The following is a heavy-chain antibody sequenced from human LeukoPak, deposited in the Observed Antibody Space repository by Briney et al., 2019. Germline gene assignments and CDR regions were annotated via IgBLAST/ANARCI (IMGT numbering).Heavy chain of an antibody. CDR3: VSFYETN. CDR1: GNYW. D-gene: IGHD2/OR15-2a*01. J-gene: IGHJ4*02. CDR2: INSDGSWT. Sequence: PGGSLRLSCAASGNYWMHWVRQVPGKGLVWVSHINSDGSWTSYADSVKGRFTISKDSAKNTVYLQMNSLRAEDTAVYYCVSFYETNWGRGTLVTVSS. V-gene: IGHV3-74*01.